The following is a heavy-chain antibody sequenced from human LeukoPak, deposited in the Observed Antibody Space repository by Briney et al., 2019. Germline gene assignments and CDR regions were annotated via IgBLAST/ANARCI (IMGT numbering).Heavy chain of an antibody. J-gene: IGHJ4*02. CDR3: AHRVPGYTNNWNGGYFDY. V-gene: IGHV2-5*02. Sequence: SGPTLVKPTQTLTLTCTFSGFSLSTSGVGVGWIRQPPGKALEWLAFIYWDDDKRYSPSLQSRLTITKDTSKNLVVLIMTNVDPVDTATYFCAHRVPGYTNNWNGGYFDYWGQGTLVTVSS. D-gene: IGHD1-1*01. CDR1: GFSLSTSGVG. CDR2: IYWDDDK.